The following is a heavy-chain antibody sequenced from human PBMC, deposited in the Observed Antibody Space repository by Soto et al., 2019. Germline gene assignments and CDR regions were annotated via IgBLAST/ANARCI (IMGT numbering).Heavy chain of an antibody. J-gene: IGHJ4*02. CDR1: GGSFITNDYY. D-gene: IGHD3-22*01. Sequence: QVQLQESGPGLVKPSQTLSLTCSVSGGSFITNDYYWSWIRQPPGKGLEWIGYIYYTGGTFYNPSLKSRVTLSVDTSKNQFSLKLNSVTAADTAVYYCARVENYYDSRTYYPSFEYWGQGILVTVSS. CDR3: ARVENYYDSRTYYPSFEY. V-gene: IGHV4-30-4*01. CDR2: IYYTGGT.